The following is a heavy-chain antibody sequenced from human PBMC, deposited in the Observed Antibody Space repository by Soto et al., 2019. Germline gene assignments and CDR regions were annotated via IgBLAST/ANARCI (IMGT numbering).Heavy chain of an antibody. CDR3: AKDRGSSEDFWKWVSWFDP. J-gene: IGHJ5*02. CDR2: ISGSGGST. Sequence: GGSLRLSCAASGFTFSSYAMSWVRQAPGKGLEWVSAISGSGGSTYYADSVKGRFTISRDNSKNTLYLQMNSLRAEDTAVYYCAKDRGSSEDFWKWVSWFDPWGQGPLVPVSS. D-gene: IGHD3-3*01. CDR1: GFTFSSYA. V-gene: IGHV3-23*01.